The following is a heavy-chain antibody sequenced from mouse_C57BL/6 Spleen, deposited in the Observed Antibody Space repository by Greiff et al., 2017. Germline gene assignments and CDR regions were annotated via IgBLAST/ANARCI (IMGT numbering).Heavy chain of an antibody. J-gene: IGHJ2*01. D-gene: IGHD1-1*01. V-gene: IGHV1-81*01. CDR1: GYTFTSYG. CDR3: ARSGNYYGSSLPDY. Sequence: VQLQQSGAELARPGASVKLSCKASGYTFTSYGISWVKQRTGQGLEWIGEIYPRSGNTYYNEKFKGKATLTADKSASKAYMELRSLTSEDSAVYFCARSGNYYGSSLPDYWGQGTTLTVSS. CDR2: IYPRSGNT.